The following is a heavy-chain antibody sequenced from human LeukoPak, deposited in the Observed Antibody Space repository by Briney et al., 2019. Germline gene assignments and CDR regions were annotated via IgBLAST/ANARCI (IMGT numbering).Heavy chain of an antibody. Sequence: ASVKVSCKASGYTITNNYMHWVRQAPGQGLEWMGVINPSGTGTSYAQKFQGRVTITADESTSTAYMELSSLRSEDTAVYYCATGADGYNLFAFDIWGQGTMVTVSS. CDR1: GYTITNNY. J-gene: IGHJ3*02. D-gene: IGHD5-24*01. CDR3: ATGADGYNLFAFDI. CDR2: INPSGTGT. V-gene: IGHV1-46*01.